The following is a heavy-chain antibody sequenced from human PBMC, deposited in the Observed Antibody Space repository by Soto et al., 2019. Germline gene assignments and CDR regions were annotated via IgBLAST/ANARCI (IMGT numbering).Heavy chain of an antibody. CDR2: IWYDGSNK. J-gene: IGHJ4*02. CDR1: EFPFSSYG. V-gene: IGHV3-33*01. Sequence: GGSLRLSCAASEFPFSSYGMHWVRQAPGKGLEWVALIWYDGSNKYYADSVKGRFTISRDNSKNTLYLQMNSLRAEDTAVYYCASLMSTWTPNDSWGQRTLVTVSS. D-gene: IGHD3-16*01. CDR3: ASLMSTWTPNDS.